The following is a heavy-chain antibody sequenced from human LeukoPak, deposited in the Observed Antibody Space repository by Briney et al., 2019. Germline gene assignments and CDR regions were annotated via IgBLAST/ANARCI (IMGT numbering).Heavy chain of an antibody. J-gene: IGHJ4*02. D-gene: IGHD5-18*01. V-gene: IGHV3-23*01. CDR2: IFPSGGEI. CDR3: ATYRQVLLPFES. CDR1: GFTFSTFA. Sequence: RAGGSLRLSCAASGFTFSTFAMIWVRQPPGKGLEWVSSIFPSGGEIHYAGSVRGRFTISRDNSKSTLSLQMNSLRAEGTAIYYCATYRQVLLPFESWGQGTLVTVSS.